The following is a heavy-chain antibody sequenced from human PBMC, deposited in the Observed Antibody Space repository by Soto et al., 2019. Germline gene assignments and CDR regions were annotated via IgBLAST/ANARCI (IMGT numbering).Heavy chain of an antibody. Sequence: ASVKVSCKASGYTFSGYYMHWVRQAPGQGLEWMGWINPNSGGTNYAQKFQGRVTMTRNTSISTAYMKLSRLRSDETAVYYCARGRYSNPIPDRVGYWGQGTLVTVS. J-gene: IGHJ4*02. CDR1: GYTFSGYY. CDR2: INPNSGGT. D-gene: IGHD4-4*01. V-gene: IGHV1-2*02. CDR3: ARGRYSNPIPDRVGY.